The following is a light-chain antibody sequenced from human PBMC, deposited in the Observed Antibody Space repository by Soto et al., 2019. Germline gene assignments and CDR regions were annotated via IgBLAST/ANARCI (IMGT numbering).Light chain of an antibody. J-gene: IGKJ4*01. CDR1: QSVSSSY. CDR2: GAS. Sequence: DIVLTQSPGTLSLSPGERATLSCRASQSVSSSYLAWYQQKPGQAPRLFIYGASRRATGIPDRFSGSGSGTDFTLTISRLQPEDFAVYYCQQYVSSLTFGGGTKVEIK. V-gene: IGKV3-20*01. CDR3: QQYVSSLT.